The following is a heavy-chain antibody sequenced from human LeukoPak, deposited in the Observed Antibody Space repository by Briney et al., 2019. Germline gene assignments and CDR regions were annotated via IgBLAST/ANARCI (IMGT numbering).Heavy chain of an antibody. J-gene: IGHJ4*02. CDR3: ARAPMIVVVFPPRLDF. CDR2: INPNTGGT. V-gene: IGHV1-2*02. Sequence: ASVKVSCKTSGYTFIGYYMHWVRQAPGQGLEWMGWINPNTGGTNYAQKFQGRVTMTSDTSISTAYMELSSLRSDDTAMYYCARAPMIVVVFPPRLDFWGQGTLVTLSS. D-gene: IGHD3-22*01. CDR1: GYTFIGYY.